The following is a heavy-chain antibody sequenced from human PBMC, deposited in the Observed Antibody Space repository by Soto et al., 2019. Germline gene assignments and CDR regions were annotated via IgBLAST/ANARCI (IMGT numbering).Heavy chain of an antibody. CDR2: ISAYNGNT. CDR3: ARDSGSSPIWFDP. D-gene: IGHD6-13*01. CDR1: GYTFSSYG. V-gene: IGHV1-18*01. Sequence: QVQLVQSGVEVKKPGASVKVSCQASGYTFSSYGITWVRQAPGQGLEWMGWISAYNGNTQYSQKVQGRVTMTADTSSSTDYMELRSLTSEDAAVYYCARDSGSSPIWFDPWGQGTLVSVSS. J-gene: IGHJ5*02.